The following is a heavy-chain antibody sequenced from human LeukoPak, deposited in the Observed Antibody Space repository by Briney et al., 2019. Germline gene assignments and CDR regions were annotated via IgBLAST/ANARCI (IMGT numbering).Heavy chain of an antibody. D-gene: IGHD5-24*01. J-gene: IGHJ4*02. CDR3: ARGRDGYNWFFLDY. CDR2: ISYDGSNK. Sequence: GGSLRLSCAASGFTFSSYAMHWVRQAPGKGLEWVAVISYDGSNKYYADSVKGRFTISRDNSKNTLYLQMNSLRAEDTAVYYCARGRDGYNWFFLDYWGQGTLVTVSS. CDR1: GFTFSSYA. V-gene: IGHV3-30-3*01.